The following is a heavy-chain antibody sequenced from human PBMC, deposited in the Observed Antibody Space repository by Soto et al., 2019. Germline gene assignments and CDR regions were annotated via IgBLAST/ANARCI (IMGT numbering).Heavy chain of an antibody. V-gene: IGHV3-23*01. J-gene: IGHJ4*02. D-gene: IGHD6-19*01. CDR2: ISGSGGST. CDR1: GFTFSSYA. Sequence: PVGSLRLSCAASGFTFSSYAMSWVRQAPGKGLEWVSAISGSGGSTYYADSVKGRFTISRDNSKNTLYLQMNSLRAEDTAVYYCAKDLSVASSGWEIDYWGQGTLVTVSS. CDR3: AKDLSVASSGWEIDY.